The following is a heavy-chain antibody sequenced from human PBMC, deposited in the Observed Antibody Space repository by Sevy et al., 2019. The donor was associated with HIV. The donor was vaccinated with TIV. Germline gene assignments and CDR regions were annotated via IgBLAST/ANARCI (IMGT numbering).Heavy chain of an antibody. CDR2: ISYDGTNK. J-gene: IGHJ5*02. CDR3: ARDQHDYAGNVRTGWFDP. CDR1: GFTFSSYA. D-gene: IGHD4-17*01. Sequence: GGSLRLSCAASGFTFSSYAMHWVRQAPGKGLEWVAVISYDGTNKYYADSVKGRFTISRDNSKKILYVQMNGLRGEDTAVYYCARDQHDYAGNVRTGWFDPWGQGTLVTVSS. V-gene: IGHV3-30-3*01.